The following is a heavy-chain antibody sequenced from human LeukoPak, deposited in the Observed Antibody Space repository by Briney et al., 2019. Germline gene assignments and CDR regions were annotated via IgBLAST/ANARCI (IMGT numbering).Heavy chain of an antibody. CDR2: TSPNGRDT. Sequence: GGSLRLSCAASGFTFTTYRMSWVRRAPGTGLQWVAHTSPNGRDTYYVDSVKGRFIISRDNPNNSLYLQMNSLRAEDTAVYYCARDMDTGPDLFDDWGQGTLVTVSS. CDR1: GFTFTTYR. J-gene: IGHJ4*02. V-gene: IGHV3-7*03. D-gene: IGHD5-18*01. CDR3: ARDMDTGPDLFDD.